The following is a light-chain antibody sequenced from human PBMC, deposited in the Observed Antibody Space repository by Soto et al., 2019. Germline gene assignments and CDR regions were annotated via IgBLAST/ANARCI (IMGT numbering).Light chain of an antibody. CDR2: TAS. J-gene: IGKJ5*01. CDR3: QQSHSYPIT. V-gene: IGKV1-9*01. Sequence: DIQLTQSPSFLSASIGDRVSITCRASQGISNFLAWYQQKPGEAPKLMIHTASTLQTGVPSRFSGSGSGTEFTFTISSLQPEDFATYYCQQSHSYPITFGQGTRLEIK. CDR1: QGISNF.